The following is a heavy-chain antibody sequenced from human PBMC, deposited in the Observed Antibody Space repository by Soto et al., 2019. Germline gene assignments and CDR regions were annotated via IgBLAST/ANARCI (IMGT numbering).Heavy chain of an antibody. V-gene: IGHV3-23*01. D-gene: IGHD1-20*01. CDR3: AKDRMGHNSVWHPFEV. CDR2: IGSPDET. Sequence: PGGSLRLSCAASGFNFNIFAMTWVRQAPGRGLQWVSRIGSPDETYYADSVRVRFTIPRDNSRKRLFLQMNSLRTDDTAVYYCAKDRMGHNSVWHPFEVWGPGTVVTVSS. CDR1: GFNFNIFA. J-gene: IGHJ3*01.